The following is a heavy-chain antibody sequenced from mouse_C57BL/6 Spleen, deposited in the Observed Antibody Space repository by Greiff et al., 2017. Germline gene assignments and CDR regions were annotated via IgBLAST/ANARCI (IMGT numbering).Heavy chain of an antibody. Sequence: EVKLVESGGGLVKPGGSLKLSCAASGFTFSNYGMHWVRQAPEKGLEWVAYISSGSSTIYYADTVKGRFTISRDNAKNTLFLQMTSRRSEDTAMYYCASSYYAMDYWGQGTSVTVSS. V-gene: IGHV5-17*01. J-gene: IGHJ4*01. CDR3: ASSYYAMDY. CDR1: GFTFSNYG. CDR2: ISSGSSTI.